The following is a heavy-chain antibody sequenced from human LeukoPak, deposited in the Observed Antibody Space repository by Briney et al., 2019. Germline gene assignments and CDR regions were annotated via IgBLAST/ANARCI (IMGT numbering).Heavy chain of an antibody. V-gene: IGHV3-9*01. CDR3: AKGIVGAIDY. CDR1: GFTFDDYA. Sequence: GGSLRLSCAASGFTFDDYAMHWVRQAPGKGLEWVSGISWNSGSIGYADSVKGRFTISRDNAKNSLYLQMNSLRAEDTALYYCAKGIVGAIDYWSQGTPVTASS. D-gene: IGHD1-26*01. J-gene: IGHJ4*02. CDR2: ISWNSGSI.